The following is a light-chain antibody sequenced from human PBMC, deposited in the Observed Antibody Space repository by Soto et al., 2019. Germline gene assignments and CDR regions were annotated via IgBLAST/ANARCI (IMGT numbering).Light chain of an antibody. Sequence: QSVLTQPPSASGTPGQRVTISCSGSSSDIGSNVVNWYRQLPGTAPKLLIYTNDQRPSGVPDRFSGSKSGTSASLAISGLRSEDEADYYCAAWDDSLNGPVFGGGTKVTVL. CDR1: SSDIGSNV. J-gene: IGLJ3*02. CDR3: AAWDDSLNGPV. V-gene: IGLV1-44*01. CDR2: TND.